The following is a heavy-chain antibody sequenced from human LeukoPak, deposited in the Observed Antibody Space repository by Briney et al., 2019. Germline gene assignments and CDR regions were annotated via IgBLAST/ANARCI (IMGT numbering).Heavy chain of an antibody. CDR2: MNPNNDNA. CDR1: GYTFTSYD. D-gene: IGHD6-25*01. Sequence: ASVKVSCKASGYTFTSYDINWVRQAPGQGLEWMAWMNPNNDNAGSAQKFQGRVTMTRDTSINTAYMELSSLRSDDTGVYYCARAAAGGDDPFDVWGQGSLIIVSS. J-gene: IGHJ3*01. V-gene: IGHV1-8*01. CDR3: ARAAAGGDDPFDV.